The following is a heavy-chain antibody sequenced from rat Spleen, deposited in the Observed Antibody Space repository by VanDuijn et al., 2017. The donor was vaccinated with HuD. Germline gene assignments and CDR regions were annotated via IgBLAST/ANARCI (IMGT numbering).Heavy chain of an antibody. Sequence: EVQLVESGGGLVQPGRSLKLSCVASGFTFHNYWMTWIRQAPGKGLEWIASIPSTGGSTSYSDSVKGRFTISRDIARSTLYLQMNSLRSADTATYYCTRNWDYWGQGVMVTVSS. J-gene: IGHJ2*01. V-gene: IGHV5-31*01. CDR1: GFTFHNYW. D-gene: IGHD5-1*01. CDR3: TRNWDY. CDR2: IPSTGGST.